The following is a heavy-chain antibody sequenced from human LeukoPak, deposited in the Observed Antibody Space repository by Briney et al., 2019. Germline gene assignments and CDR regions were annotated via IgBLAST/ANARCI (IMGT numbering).Heavy chain of an antibody. V-gene: IGHV3-30*03. CDR2: ISYDGSNK. Sequence: GGSLRLSCAASGFTFSSYGMHWVRQAPGKGLEWVAVISYDGSNKYYADSVKGRFTISRDNSKNTLYLQMNSLSAEDTAVYYCARGPIGGNWFDPWGQGTLVTVSS. CDR1: GFTFSSYG. J-gene: IGHJ5*02. CDR3: ARGPIGGNWFDP. D-gene: IGHD1-26*01.